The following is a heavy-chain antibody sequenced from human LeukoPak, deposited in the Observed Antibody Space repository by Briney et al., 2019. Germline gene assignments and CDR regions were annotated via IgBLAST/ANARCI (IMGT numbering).Heavy chain of an antibody. CDR3: ARADYSSSSNNWFDP. Sequence: VIWYDGSNKYYADSVKGRFTISRDNSKNTLYLQMNSLRAEDTAVYYCARADYSSSSNNWFDPWGQGTLVTVSS. V-gene: IGHV3-33*01. CDR2: IWYDGSNK. J-gene: IGHJ5*02. D-gene: IGHD6-13*01.